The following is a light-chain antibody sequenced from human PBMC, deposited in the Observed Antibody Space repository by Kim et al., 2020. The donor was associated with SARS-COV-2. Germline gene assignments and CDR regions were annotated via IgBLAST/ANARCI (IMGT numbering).Light chain of an antibody. CDR1: QSVCLA. J-gene: IGKJ5*01. Sequence: LSPGERATPSCGANQSVCLAFACNQRKPVQPPRLLIYGASDRATGIPARFSGSGSGTDFTLTISSLEPEDFAVYYCQHRLIWPITFCQGTRLEIK. CDR2: GAS. V-gene: IGKV3-11*01. CDR3: QHRLIWPIT.